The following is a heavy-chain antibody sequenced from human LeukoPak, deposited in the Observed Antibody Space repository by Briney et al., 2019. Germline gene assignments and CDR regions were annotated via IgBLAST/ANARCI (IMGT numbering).Heavy chain of an antibody. CDR1: GGSFSGYY. CDR3: ARGPRFFYYRYMDV. Sequence: SETLSLTCAVYGGSFSGYYWSWIRQPPGTGLEWIGEINHSGSTNYNPSLKSRVTISVDTSKNQFSLKLSSVTAADTAVYYCARGPRFFYYRYMDVWGKGTTVTVSS. CDR2: INHSGST. V-gene: IGHV4-34*01. J-gene: IGHJ6*03. D-gene: IGHD3-3*01.